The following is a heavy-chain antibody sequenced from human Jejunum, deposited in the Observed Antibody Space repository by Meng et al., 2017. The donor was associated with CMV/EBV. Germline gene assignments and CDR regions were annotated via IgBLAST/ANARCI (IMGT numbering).Heavy chain of an antibody. CDR3: ARGIYDFWEPDY. J-gene: IGHJ4*02. D-gene: IGHD3-3*01. Sequence: PLTGSGPGLVNPSETLSLTCTVSGDSITNNSHFWGWIRQSPGKGLEWIGTIYYTGTPYNNPSLKSRVAISIDTSKNQFSLKLTSVTAADTAKYYCARGIYDFWEPDYWGQGTLVTVSS. CDR1: GDSITNNSHF. V-gene: IGHV4-39*07. CDR2: IYYTGTP.